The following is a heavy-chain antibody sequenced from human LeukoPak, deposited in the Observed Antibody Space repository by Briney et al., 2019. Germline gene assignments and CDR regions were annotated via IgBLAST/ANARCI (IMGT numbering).Heavy chain of an antibody. Sequence: GASVKVCCKAAGYTFTGYNMDWGRQAPGQGIGWVGGINPNSGGRNYAQKVQGRVTMTRGTSIRTAYMELSRLRSDDTAVYYCAREDSSGYYRDAFDIWGKGTTVTVSS. D-gene: IGHD3-22*01. V-gene: IGHV1-2*02. CDR1: GYTFTGYN. CDR2: INPNSGGR. J-gene: IGHJ3*02. CDR3: AREDSSGYYRDAFDI.